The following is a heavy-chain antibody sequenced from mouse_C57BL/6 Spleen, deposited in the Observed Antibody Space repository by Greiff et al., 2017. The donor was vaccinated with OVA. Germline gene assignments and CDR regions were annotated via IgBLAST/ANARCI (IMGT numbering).Heavy chain of an antibody. V-gene: IGHV3-8*01. J-gene: IGHJ1*03. CDR1: GYSITSDY. D-gene: IGHD2-3*01. Sequence: DVQLQESGPGLAKPSQTLSLTCSVTGYSITSDYWNWIRKFPGNKLEYMGYISYSGSTYYNPSLKSRISITRDTSKNQYYLQLNSVTTEDTATYYCARGPSMGWLHWYFDVWGTGTTVTVSS. CDR3: ARGPSMGWLHWYFDV. CDR2: ISYSGST.